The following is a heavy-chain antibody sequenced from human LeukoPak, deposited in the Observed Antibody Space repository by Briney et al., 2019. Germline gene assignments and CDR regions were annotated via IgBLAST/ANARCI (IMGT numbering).Heavy chain of an antibody. CDR1: GYGRSILS. CDR3: ATHLDRSYYYFDF. CDR2: IYPQDGQT. D-gene: IGHD3-10*01. Sequence: ASVKVSCQISGYGRSILSLQWVRRAPGEGLQWGGGIYPQDGQTIYAQPFHGTATISEDTFSDTAYLELNSLRSEDTALYYCATHLDRSYYYFDFWGQGTLVIVSS. V-gene: IGHV1-24*01. J-gene: IGHJ4*02.